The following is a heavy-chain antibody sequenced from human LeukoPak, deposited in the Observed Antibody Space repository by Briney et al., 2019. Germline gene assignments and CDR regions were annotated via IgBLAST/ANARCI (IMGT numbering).Heavy chain of an antibody. V-gene: IGHV3-11*06. CDR1: GFTFSDYY. Sequence: KTGGSLRLSCAASGFTFSDYYMSWIRQAPGKWLEWISFISSSSSYTNYADSVKGRFAISRDNAKKSLYLQMNSLRAEDTAVYFCARDMIILQSWGQGTLVTVSS. CDR2: ISSSSSYT. D-gene: IGHD3-16*01. CDR3: ARDMIILQS. J-gene: IGHJ5*02.